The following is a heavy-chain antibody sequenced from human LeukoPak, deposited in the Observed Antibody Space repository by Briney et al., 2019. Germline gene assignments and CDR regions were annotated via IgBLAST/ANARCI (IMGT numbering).Heavy chain of an antibody. CDR3: ARQPGAGWFDP. D-gene: IGHD3-10*01. J-gene: IGHJ5*02. CDR2: INPGDSDT. V-gene: IGHV5-51*01. CDR1: GYSSTSSW. Sequence: GESLKISCQASGYSSTSSWIGWARQMPGKGLEWMAIINPGDSDTRYSPSFQGQVTISADKSISTVYLQWGSLKASDTAMYYCARQPGAGWFDPWGQGTLVTVSS.